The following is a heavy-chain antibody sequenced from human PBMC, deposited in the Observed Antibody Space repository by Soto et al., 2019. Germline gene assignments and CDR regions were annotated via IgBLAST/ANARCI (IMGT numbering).Heavy chain of an antibody. CDR2: INAGNGNT. CDR1: GYTFTSYA. D-gene: IGHD3-22*01. J-gene: IGHJ6*02. V-gene: IGHV1-3*01. Sequence: VASVKVSCKASGYTFTSYAMHWVRQAPGQRLEWMGWINAGNGNTKYSQKFQGRVTITRDTSASTAYMELSSLRSEDKAVYYCARSEWVITKKDEYYYYGMDAWGQGTTATVSS. CDR3: ARSEWVITKKDEYYYYGMDA.